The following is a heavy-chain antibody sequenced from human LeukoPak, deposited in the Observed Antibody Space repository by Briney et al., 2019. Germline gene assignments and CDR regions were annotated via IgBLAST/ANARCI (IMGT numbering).Heavy chain of an antibody. CDR2: ISSSSSTI. CDR3: ARGYGSGTGDAFDI. V-gene: IGHV3-48*01. D-gene: IGHD3-10*01. CDR1: GFTFSSYS. Sequence: GGSLRLSCAASGFTFSSYSMNWVRQAPGKGLEWVSYISSSSSTIYYADSVKGRFTISRDNSKNTLYLQMNSLRAEDTAVYYCARGYGSGTGDAFDIWGQGTMVTVSS. J-gene: IGHJ3*02.